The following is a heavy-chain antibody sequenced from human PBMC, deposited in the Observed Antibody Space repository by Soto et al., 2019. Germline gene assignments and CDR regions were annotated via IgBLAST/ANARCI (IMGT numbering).Heavy chain of an antibody. CDR3: AREDGIVGATSAFDY. V-gene: IGHV3-21*01. J-gene: IGHJ4*02. Sequence: GGSLRLSCAASGFTFSTYNMNWVRQAPGKGLEWVSSINGRGNYIYYTDAVKGRFTISRDNAKTSLYLQMNSLRAEDTAVYYCAREDGIVGATSAFDYWGQGTLVTVSS. CDR1: GFTFSTYN. CDR2: INGRGNYI. D-gene: IGHD1-26*01.